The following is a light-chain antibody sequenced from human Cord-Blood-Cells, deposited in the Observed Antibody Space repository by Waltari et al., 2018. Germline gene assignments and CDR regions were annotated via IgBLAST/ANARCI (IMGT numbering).Light chain of an antibody. CDR3: QQSYSTPLT. V-gene: IGKV1-39*01. CDR1: QSISSY. CDR2: AAS. Sequence: DIQMTQSPSSLSASVGDRVTITCRASQSISSYLDWYQQKPGKAPKLLIYAASNLQSGVPSRFSGSGSGTDFTLTISSLQPEDFATYYCQQSYSTPLTFVGGTKVEIK. J-gene: IGKJ4*01.